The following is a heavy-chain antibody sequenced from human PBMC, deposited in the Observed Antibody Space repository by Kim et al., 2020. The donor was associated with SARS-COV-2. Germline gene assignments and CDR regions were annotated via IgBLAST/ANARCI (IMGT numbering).Heavy chain of an antibody. J-gene: IGHJ4*02. Sequence: KGEFTISRENAKNSLYLQMNSLRAEDTAVYYCARDKFGDSVTVYMLPHYWGQGTLVTVSS. D-gene: IGHD4-17*01. CDR3: ARDKFGDSVTVYMLPHY. V-gene: IGHV3-11*06.